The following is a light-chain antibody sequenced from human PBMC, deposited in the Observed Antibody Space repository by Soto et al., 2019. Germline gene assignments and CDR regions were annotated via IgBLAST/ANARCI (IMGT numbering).Light chain of an antibody. CDR2: GVT. J-gene: IGLJ2*01. Sequence: QSALTQPTSVSGSPGQSITISCTGNHNDIGTYDYVSWYQQHPGRAPRLLIHGVTTRPSGISGRFSASKSGLTASLTISGLQAEDEAHYYCSSFTSRSTLIFGGGTKVTVL. CDR1: HNDIGTYDY. CDR3: SSFTSRSTLI. V-gene: IGLV2-14*03.